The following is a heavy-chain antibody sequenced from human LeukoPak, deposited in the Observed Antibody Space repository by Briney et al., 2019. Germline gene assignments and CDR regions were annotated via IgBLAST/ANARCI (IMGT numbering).Heavy chain of an antibody. CDR1: GYTFTSYG. CDR3: ATDLPTTPDYFDY. J-gene: IGHJ4*02. V-gene: IGHV1-18*01. D-gene: IGHD1-26*01. Sequence: ASVKVSCKASGYTFTSYGISWVRQAPGQGLEWMGWISCYNGNTNYAQKFQGGVTMTTDTSTSTAYMELRSLTSDDTAVYYCATDLPTTPDYFDYWGQGTLVTVSS. CDR2: ISCYNGNT.